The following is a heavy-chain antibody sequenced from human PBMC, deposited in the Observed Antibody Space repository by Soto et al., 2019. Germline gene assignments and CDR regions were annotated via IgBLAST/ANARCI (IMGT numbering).Heavy chain of an antibody. CDR1: GYTFTSYA. D-gene: IGHD2-15*01. J-gene: IGHJ4*02. CDR3: ARGVAPYYFDY. CDR2: INAGSGNT. V-gene: IGHV1-3*01. Sequence: ASVKVSCKASGYTFTSYAMHWVRQAPGQRPEWMGWINAGSGNTKYSQKFQGRVTITRDTSASTAYMELSSLRSEDTAVYYCARGVAPYYFDYWGQGTLVTVSS.